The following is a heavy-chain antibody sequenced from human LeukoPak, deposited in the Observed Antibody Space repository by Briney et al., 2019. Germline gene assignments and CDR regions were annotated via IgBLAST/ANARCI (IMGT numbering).Heavy chain of an antibody. V-gene: IGHV4-4*02. D-gene: IGHD4-17*01. Sequence: SGTLSLTCAVSGGSISSSNWWSWVRPPPGKGLEGIGEIYHSGSTNYNPSLKSRVTISVDKSKNQFSLKLSSVTAADTAVYYCARAPYGDYGGAFFDYWGQGTLVTVSS. CDR2: IYHSGST. CDR1: GGSISSSNW. J-gene: IGHJ4*02. CDR3: ARAPYGDYGGAFFDY.